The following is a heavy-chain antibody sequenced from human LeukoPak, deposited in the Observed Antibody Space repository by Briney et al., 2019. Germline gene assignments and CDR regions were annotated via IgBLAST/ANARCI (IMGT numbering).Heavy chain of an antibody. CDR1: GGSLSSYY. CDR2: IYTSGST. CDR3: ARALSGSYIAYYMDV. Sequence: SETLSLTCTVSGGSLSSYYWSGIRQPPGRGLEGIGYIYTSGSTNYNPSLKSRVTISVDTSKNQLYLKLTSVTAADTAVYYCARALSGSYIAYYMDVWGKGTSVTVSS. J-gene: IGHJ6*03. D-gene: IGHD1-26*01. V-gene: IGHV4-4*09.